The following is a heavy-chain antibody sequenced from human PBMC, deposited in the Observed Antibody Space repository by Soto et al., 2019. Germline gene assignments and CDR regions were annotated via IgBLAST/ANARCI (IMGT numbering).Heavy chain of an antibody. V-gene: IGHV3-7*01. CDR3: AREEADSSADLIDP. CDR1: GFTFSSYW. CDR2: IKQDGSEK. Sequence: EVQLVESGGGLVQPGGSLRLSCAASGFTFSSYWMSWVRQAPGKGLEWVANIKQDGSEKYYVDSVKGRFTISRDNAKNSQYLQMNSLRAEDTAVYYCAREEADSSADLIDPGGQGTLVTVSS. J-gene: IGHJ5*02. D-gene: IGHD6-19*01.